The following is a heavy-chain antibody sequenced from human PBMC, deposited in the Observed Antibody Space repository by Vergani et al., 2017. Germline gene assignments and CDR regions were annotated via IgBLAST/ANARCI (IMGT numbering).Heavy chain of an antibody. V-gene: IGHV1-2*06. CDR3: ARVIVGCSRTKCFADH. D-gene: IGHD2-2*01. Sequence: QVQLVQSGAEVKKPGASVRVSCKASGFTFTSYHIHWVRQAPGQGLDWLGRIDPNSVDTRYSQRCQDRVTITRDTSINTAYIEMTRLRPDETSIYYCARVIVGCSRTKCFADHGGKGTLVTVSS. CDR2: IDPNSVDT. J-gene: IGHJ4*02. CDR1: GFTFTSYH.